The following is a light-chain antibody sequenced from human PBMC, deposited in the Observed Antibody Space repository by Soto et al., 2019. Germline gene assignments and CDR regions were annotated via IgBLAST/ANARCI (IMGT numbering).Light chain of an antibody. CDR1: QSVSSN. CDR2: GAT. Sequence: ETLMTPSPATPSVSPGEKATLSCRASQSVSSNLAWYQQKPGQAPRLLIYGATTRATGIPARFSGSGSGTEFTLTISSLQSEDFAVYYCQHRETFGQGTKVDIK. J-gene: IGKJ1*01. CDR3: QHRET. V-gene: IGKV3-15*01.